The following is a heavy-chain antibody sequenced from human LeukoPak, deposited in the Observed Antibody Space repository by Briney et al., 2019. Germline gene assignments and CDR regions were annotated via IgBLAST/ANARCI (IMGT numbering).Heavy chain of an antibody. CDR1: GGSFSGYY. Sequence: SETLSLTCAVYGGSFSGYYWSWIRQPPGKGLEWIGEINHSGSTNYNPSLKSRVTISVDTSKNQFSLKPSSVTAADTAVYYCARGRRWLPNRGAFDIWGQGTMVTVSS. V-gene: IGHV4-34*01. CDR2: INHSGST. J-gene: IGHJ3*02. CDR3: ARGRRWLPNRGAFDI. D-gene: IGHD5-24*01.